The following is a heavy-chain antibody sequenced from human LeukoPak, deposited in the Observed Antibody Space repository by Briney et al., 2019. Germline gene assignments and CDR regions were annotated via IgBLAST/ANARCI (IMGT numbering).Heavy chain of an antibody. Sequence: GASVKVSCKASGGTFSSYAISWVRQAPGQGLEWMGGIIPIFGTANYAQKFQGRVTITADESTSTAYMELSSLRSEDTAVYYCASLGPPGELPHYYYMDVWGKGTTVTVSS. CDR2: IIPIFGTA. CDR3: ASLGPPGELPHYYYMDV. D-gene: IGHD1-26*01. V-gene: IGHV1-69*13. J-gene: IGHJ6*03. CDR1: GGTFSSYA.